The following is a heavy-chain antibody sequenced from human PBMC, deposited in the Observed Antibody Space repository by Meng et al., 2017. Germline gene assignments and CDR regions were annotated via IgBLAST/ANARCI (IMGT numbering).Heavy chain of an antibody. CDR2: TFYRSKWYN. CDR1: GDCVANNGAT. D-gene: IGHD4-23*01. CDR3: TRGFYEVTPGWFDP. Sequence: QVQRRQAGPGMVYPSQTLTLTCAISGDCVANNGATWNWIRQAPARGLEWLGRTFYRSKWYNDYAVSVKSRVTINPDTSKDQFSLQLSSVTPEDTAMYYCTRGFYEVTPGWFDPWGQGTLVTVSS. V-gene: IGHV6-1*01. J-gene: IGHJ5*02.